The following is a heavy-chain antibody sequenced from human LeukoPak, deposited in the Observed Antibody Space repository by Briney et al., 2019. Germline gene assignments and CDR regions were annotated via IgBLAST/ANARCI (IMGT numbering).Heavy chain of an antibody. CDR1: GFTFSSYG. V-gene: IGHV3-30*02. D-gene: IGHD6-13*01. CDR2: IRYDGSNK. Sequence: PGGSLRLSCAASGFTFSSYGMHWVRQAPGKGLEWVAFIRYDGSNKYYADSVKGRFTISRDNSKNTLYLQMNSLRAEDTAVYYCAKDRSNSWAFDYWGQGTLLTVSS. J-gene: IGHJ4*02. CDR3: AKDRSNSWAFDY.